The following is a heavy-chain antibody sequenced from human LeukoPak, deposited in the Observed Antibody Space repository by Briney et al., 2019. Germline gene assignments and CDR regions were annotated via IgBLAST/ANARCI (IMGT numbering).Heavy chain of an antibody. Sequence: GGSLRLSCAASGFTFSNSATHWVRQAPGKGLEWVALISSEGKDRYYIESVKGRFIISGDNSKNAVDLQMNSLRPEDTAVYFCARQASALKYYFNYMDVWGKGTTVIVSS. CDR3: ARQASALKYYFNYMDV. D-gene: IGHD6-19*01. CDR1: GFTFSNSA. CDR2: ISSEGKDR. J-gene: IGHJ6*03. V-gene: IGHV3-30*10.